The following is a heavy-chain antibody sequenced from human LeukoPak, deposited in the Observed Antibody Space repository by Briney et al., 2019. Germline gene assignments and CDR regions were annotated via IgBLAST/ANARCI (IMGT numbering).Heavy chain of an antibody. CDR2: IKQDGSEK. D-gene: IGHD3-3*01. V-gene: IGHV3-7*01. Sequence: GGSLRLSCAASGFTFSSYWMSWVRQAPGKGLEWVANIKQDGSEKYYVDSVKGRFTISRDNAKNSLYLQMNSLRAEDTAVYYCARTYYDFWSGYLFDYWGQGTLVTVSS. CDR3: ARTYYDFWSGYLFDY. J-gene: IGHJ4*02. CDR1: GFTFSSYW.